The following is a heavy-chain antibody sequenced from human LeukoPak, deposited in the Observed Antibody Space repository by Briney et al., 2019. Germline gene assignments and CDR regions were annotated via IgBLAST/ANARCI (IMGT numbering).Heavy chain of an antibody. V-gene: IGHV1-18*01. CDR1: GFTFTDYY. Sequence: GASVKVSCKASGFTFTDYYIHWVRQAPGQGLEWMGWISAYNGNTNYAQKLQGRVTMTTDTSTSTAYMELRSLRSDDTAVYYCARGQYYYDSSGYWGYYYYYGMDVWGQGTTVTVSS. CDR2: ISAYNGNT. J-gene: IGHJ6*02. CDR3: ARGQYYYDSSGYWGYYYYYGMDV. D-gene: IGHD3-22*01.